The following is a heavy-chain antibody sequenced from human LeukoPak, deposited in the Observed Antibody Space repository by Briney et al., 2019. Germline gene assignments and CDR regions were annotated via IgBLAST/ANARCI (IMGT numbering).Heavy chain of an antibody. J-gene: IGHJ4*02. CDR1: GYTFTGYY. Sequence: GASVKVSCKASGYTFTGYYMHWVRQAPRQGLEWMGWINPNSGGTNYAQKFQGRVTMTRDTSISTAYMELSRLRSDDTAVYYCARDPLPNPHCTNGVCYIDYWGQGTLVTVSS. D-gene: IGHD2-8*01. V-gene: IGHV1-2*02. CDR2: INPNSGGT. CDR3: ARDPLPNPHCTNGVCYIDY.